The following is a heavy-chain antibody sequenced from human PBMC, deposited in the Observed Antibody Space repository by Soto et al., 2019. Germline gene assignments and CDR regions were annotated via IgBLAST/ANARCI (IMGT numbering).Heavy chain of an antibody. CDR1: TGSMRTYY. CDR3: ARDDTTGLFDF. CDR2: ISHTGRT. Sequence: SETLSLTCSVSTGSMRTYYWTWIRHSPGKGLEWIGQISHTGRTKYNPSLESRVTISVDTSRKQFSLKLTSVTAADTALYYCARDDTTGLFDFWVQGTLVTVSS. D-gene: IGHD4-17*01. J-gene: IGHJ4*02. V-gene: IGHV4-59*01.